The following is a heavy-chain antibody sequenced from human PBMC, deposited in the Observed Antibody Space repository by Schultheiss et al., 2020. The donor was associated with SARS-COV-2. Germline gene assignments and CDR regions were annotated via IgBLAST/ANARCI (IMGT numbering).Heavy chain of an antibody. V-gene: IGHV3-48*03. CDR2: ISSSGSTI. J-gene: IGHJ4*02. CDR3: ARGWIAAIGPEY. D-gene: IGHD6-13*01. CDR1: GFIFDDYA. Sequence: GGSLRLSCTASGFIFDDYAMHWVRQAPGKGLEWVSYISSSGSTIYYADSVKGRFTISRDNAKNSLYLQMNSLRAEDTAVYYCARGWIAAIGPEYWGQGTLVTVSS.